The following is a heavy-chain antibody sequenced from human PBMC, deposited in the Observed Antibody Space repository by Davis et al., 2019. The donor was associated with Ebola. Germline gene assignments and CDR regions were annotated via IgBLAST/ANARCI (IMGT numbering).Heavy chain of an antibody. Sequence: GESLKISCAASGFTFSSYAMSWVRQAPGKGLEWVSGITGSGSSTYYADSVKGRFTISRDNSKSMLYLQMNSLRAEDTAVYYCAKAYCSSTSGYTWAFDYWGQGTLVTVSS. D-gene: IGHD2-2*02. CDR1: GFTFSSYA. J-gene: IGHJ4*02. CDR2: ITGSGSST. V-gene: IGHV3-23*01. CDR3: AKAYCSSTSGYTWAFDY.